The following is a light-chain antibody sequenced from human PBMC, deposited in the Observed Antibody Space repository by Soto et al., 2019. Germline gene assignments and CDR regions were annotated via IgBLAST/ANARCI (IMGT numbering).Light chain of an antibody. J-gene: IGKJ5*01. V-gene: IGKV1-5*03. Sequence: DIQMTQSPSTLSASVGDRVTITCRAIQSISNWLAWYQQKPGKAPKLLIYRASALERGVPSRFTGSGPGTEFTLTISSLQPDDFAIYFCQQYNTDSHTFGQGTRLEIK. CDR1: QSISNW. CDR2: RAS. CDR3: QQYNTDSHT.